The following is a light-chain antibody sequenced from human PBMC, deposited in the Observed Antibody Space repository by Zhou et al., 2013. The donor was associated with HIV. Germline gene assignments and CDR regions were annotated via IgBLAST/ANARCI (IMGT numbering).Light chain of an antibody. CDR3: HQYGSSPTWT. Sequence: EIVMTQSPATLSVSPGERATLSCRASQSVSSSYLAWYQQKPGQAPRLLIYGASSRATGIPDRFSGSGSGTDFTLTIGRLEPEDFAVYYCHQYGSSPTWTFGQGTKVEIK. CDR1: QSVSSSY. CDR2: GAS. J-gene: IGKJ1*01. V-gene: IGKV3-20*01.